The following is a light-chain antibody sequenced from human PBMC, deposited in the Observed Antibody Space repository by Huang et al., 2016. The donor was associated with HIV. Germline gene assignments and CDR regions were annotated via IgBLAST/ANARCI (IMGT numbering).Light chain of an antibody. J-gene: IGKJ2*01. CDR2: AAS. Sequence: DILMTQSPSSLSASVGDRVTITCQSSQSISSNLNWYQQKSGQPPKLLIYAASTLQSGVPSRFSGRGSGTDFTLTISRLQPEDFATYYCQQSYNSPTFGQGTGLEVK. CDR1: QSISSN. CDR3: QQSYNSPT. V-gene: IGKV1-39*01.